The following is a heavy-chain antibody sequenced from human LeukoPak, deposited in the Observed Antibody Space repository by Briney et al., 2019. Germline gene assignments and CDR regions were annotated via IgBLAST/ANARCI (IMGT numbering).Heavy chain of an antibody. CDR1: GGSISSYY. V-gene: IGHV4-59*01. J-gene: IGHJ6*03. Sequence: SETLSLTCTVSGGSISSYYWSWIRQPPGKGLEWIGYICYSGSTNYNPSLKSRVTISVDTSKNQLSLKLSSVTAADTAVYYCAREVGATRSLYYYYYMDVWGKGTTVTVCS. CDR2: ICYSGST. CDR3: AREVGATRSLYYYYYMDV. D-gene: IGHD1-26*01.